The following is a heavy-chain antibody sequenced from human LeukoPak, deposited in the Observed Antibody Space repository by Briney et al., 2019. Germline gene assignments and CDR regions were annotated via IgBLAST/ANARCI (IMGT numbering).Heavy chain of an antibody. CDR1: GYTFTSYG. D-gene: IGHD3-22*01. Sequence: ASVKVSCKASGYTFTSYGISWVRQAPGQGLEWMGWISAYNGSTNYAQKLQGRVTMTTDTSTSTAYMELRSLRSDDTAVYYCARGHRTSLDYYDSSGYSPPDYWGQGTLVTVSS. CDR2: ISAYNGST. J-gene: IGHJ4*02. V-gene: IGHV1-18*01. CDR3: ARGHRTSLDYYDSSGYSPPDY.